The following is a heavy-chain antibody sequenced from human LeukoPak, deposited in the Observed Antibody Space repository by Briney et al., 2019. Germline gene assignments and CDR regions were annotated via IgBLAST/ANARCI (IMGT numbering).Heavy chain of an antibody. J-gene: IGHJ4*02. Sequence: AGGSLRLSCSASGFTFSTYAMHWVRQAPGKGLEWVSYISSSGSAIYYADSVKGRFTISRDNAKNSLHLQMNSLRAEDTAVYYCARVGILTGYSFDYWGQGTLVTVS. V-gene: IGHV3-48*03. CDR2: ISSSGSAI. CDR1: GFTFSTYA. CDR3: ARVGILTGYSFDY. D-gene: IGHD3-9*01.